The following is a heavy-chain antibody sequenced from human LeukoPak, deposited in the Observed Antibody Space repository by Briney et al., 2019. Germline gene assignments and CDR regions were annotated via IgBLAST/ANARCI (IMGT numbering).Heavy chain of an antibody. D-gene: IGHD2-2*01. CDR2: INHSGST. Sequence: SETLSLTCAVYGGSFSGFHWSWIRQPPGKGLEWIGEINHSGSTNYNPSLKSRVTISVDRSKNQFALKLSSVTAADTAVCYCSRGGGCCSTSCYYVGYWGQGTLVTVSS. CDR3: SRGGGCCSTSCYYVGY. CDR1: GGSFSGFH. V-gene: IGHV4-34*01. J-gene: IGHJ4*02.